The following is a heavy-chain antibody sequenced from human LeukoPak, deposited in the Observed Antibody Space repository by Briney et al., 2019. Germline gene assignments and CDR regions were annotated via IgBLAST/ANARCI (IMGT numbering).Heavy chain of an antibody. J-gene: IGHJ4*02. D-gene: IGHD6-19*01. CDR3: AKTRGGWYYFDY. Sequence: PGGSLRLSCAASGFTFSSYAMSWVRQAPGKGLEWVSAISGSGGSTYYADSVKGRFTISRDNSKTTLYLQMNSLRAEDTAVYYCAKTRGGWYYFDYWGQGTLVTVSS. CDR2: ISGSGGST. CDR1: GFTFSSYA. V-gene: IGHV3-23*01.